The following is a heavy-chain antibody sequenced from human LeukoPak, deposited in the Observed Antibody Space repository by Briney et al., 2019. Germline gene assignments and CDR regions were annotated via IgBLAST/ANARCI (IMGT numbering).Heavy chain of an antibody. CDR1: VGSISSSSYY. D-gene: IGHD4-17*01. V-gene: IGHV4-39*01. CDR2: IYYSGST. Sequence: PSETLSLTCTVSVGSISSSSYYWGWIRQPPGKGLEWIGSIYYSGSTYYNPSLKSRVTISVDTPKNQFTLKLSSVTAADTAMYYCARQGHYGDYPKFDYWGQGTLVTVSS. CDR3: ARQGHYGDYPKFDY. J-gene: IGHJ4*02.